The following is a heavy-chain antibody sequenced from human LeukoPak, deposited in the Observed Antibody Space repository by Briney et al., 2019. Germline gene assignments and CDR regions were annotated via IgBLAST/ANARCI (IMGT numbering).Heavy chain of an antibody. V-gene: IGHV3-23*01. J-gene: IGHJ4*02. CDR2: ISGSDGST. CDR3: AKGESHPKYYFDY. Sequence: GGSLRLSCAASGFTFSTYAMRWVRQAPGKGLEWVSSISGSDGSTYYADSVKGRFTISRDNSKNTLYLQMNSLRAEDTAVYYCAKGESHPKYYFDYWGQGTLVILSS. D-gene: IGHD3-10*01. CDR1: GFTFSTYA.